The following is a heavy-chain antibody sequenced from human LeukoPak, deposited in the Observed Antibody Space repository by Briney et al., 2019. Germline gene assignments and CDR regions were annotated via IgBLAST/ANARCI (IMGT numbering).Heavy chain of an antibody. CDR2: IYYSGST. V-gene: IGHV4-4*08. J-gene: IGHJ4*02. D-gene: IGHD1-26*01. CDR1: GGSISSYY. Sequence: SETLSLTCTVSGGSISSYYWSWIRQPPGKGLEWIGYIYYSGSTNYNPSLKSRVTISVDTSKNQFSLKLSSVTAADTAVYYCAREEGEGLGYWGQGTLVTVSS. CDR3: AREEGEGLGY.